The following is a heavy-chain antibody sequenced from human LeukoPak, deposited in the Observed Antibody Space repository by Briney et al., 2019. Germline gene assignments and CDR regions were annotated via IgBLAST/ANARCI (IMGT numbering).Heavy chain of an antibody. J-gene: IGHJ4*02. CDR3: ARLGPVWVQGEDY. Sequence: SETLSLTCTVSGGSISSSSYYWGWIRQPPGKGLGWIGSIYYSGSTYYNPSLKSRVTISVDTSKNQFSLKLSSVTAADTAVYYCARLGPVWVQGEDYWGQGTLVTVSS. V-gene: IGHV4-39*01. CDR1: GGSISSSSYY. CDR2: IYYSGST. D-gene: IGHD3-10*01.